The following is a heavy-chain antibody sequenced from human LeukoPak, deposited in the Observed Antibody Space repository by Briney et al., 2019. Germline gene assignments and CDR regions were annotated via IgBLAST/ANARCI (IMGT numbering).Heavy chain of an antibody. D-gene: IGHD3-9*01. V-gene: IGHV3-30-3*01. J-gene: IGHJ4*02. Sequence: PGGSLRLSCAASGFTFSSYAMHWVRQAPGKGLEWVAVISYDGSNKYYADSVKGRFTISRDNSKNTLYLQMNSLRAEDTAVYYCARTGPFNYDILTGPLWNWGQGTLVTVSS. CDR3: ARTGPFNYDILTGPLWN. CDR2: ISYDGSNK. CDR1: GFTFSSYA.